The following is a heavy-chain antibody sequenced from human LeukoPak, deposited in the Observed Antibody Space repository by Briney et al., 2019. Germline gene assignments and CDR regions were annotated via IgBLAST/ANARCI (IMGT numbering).Heavy chain of an antibody. Sequence: GGSLRLSCAASGFTFSSYGMHWVRQAPGKRLEWVAYIWCDGSNKYYADSVEGRFTISRDNSKNTVYLQMNSLRAEDTAVYCGASRRGGFVGDYWGQGTLVTVSS. CDR3: ASRRGGFVGDY. V-gene: IGHV3-33*01. J-gene: IGHJ4*02. CDR1: GFTFSSYG. CDR2: IWCDGSNK. D-gene: IGHD2-15*01.